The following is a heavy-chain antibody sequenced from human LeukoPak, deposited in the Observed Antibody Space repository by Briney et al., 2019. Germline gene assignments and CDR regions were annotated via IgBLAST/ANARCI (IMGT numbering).Heavy chain of an antibody. J-gene: IGHJ4*02. CDR2: IKQDGSAE. CDR3: ARDIAVAGTFFDY. Sequence: GGSLRLSCAAAGLTFSSFWMSWVRQAPGKGLEWVANIKQDGSAEYYVDSVKGRFTISRDNAKNSLYLQMNSLGVEDTAVYYCARDIAVAGTFFDYWGQGTLVTVSS. D-gene: IGHD6-19*01. V-gene: IGHV3-7*03. CDR1: GLTFSSFW.